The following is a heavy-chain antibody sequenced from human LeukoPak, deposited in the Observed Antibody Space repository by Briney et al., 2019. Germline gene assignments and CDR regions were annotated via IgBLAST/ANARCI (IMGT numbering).Heavy chain of an antibody. J-gene: IGHJ4*02. Sequence: ASVKVSCKASGDTFSGYYMRWVRQAPGQGLEWMGRINPNIGGTNYAQTFQGRVTITRDTSISTAYMELSRLRYDDTALYYYARDLRWRGISPLYRTDYWGQGTLVTVSS. CDR1: GDTFSGYY. CDR3: ARDLRWRGISPLYRTDY. CDR2: INPNIGGT. D-gene: IGHD3-3*02. V-gene: IGHV1-2*06.